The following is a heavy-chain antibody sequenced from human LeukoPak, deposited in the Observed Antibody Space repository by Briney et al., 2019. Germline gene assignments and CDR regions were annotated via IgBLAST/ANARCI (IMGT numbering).Heavy chain of an antibody. CDR2: ISNSGAGT. J-gene: IGHJ6*03. Sequence: PGGSLRLSCAASGFTFSSYAMSWVRQAPGKGLEWVSGISNSGAGTNYADSVKGRLTISRDNSKYTLYLQMNSLRAEDTAVYYCARTTEAHSWQTRYYSYYMDVWGKGTTVTVSS. V-gene: IGHV3-23*01. CDR3: ARTTEAHSWQTRYYSYYMDV. CDR1: GFTFSSYA. D-gene: IGHD1-1*01.